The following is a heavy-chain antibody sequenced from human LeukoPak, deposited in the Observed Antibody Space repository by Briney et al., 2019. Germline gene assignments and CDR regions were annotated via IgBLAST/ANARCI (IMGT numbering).Heavy chain of an antibody. CDR3: ARRDRIDSSGYYRGAFDI. CDR1: GGSISSRNYY. J-gene: IGHJ3*02. V-gene: IGHV4-39*01. D-gene: IGHD3-22*01. CDR2: IYYRGTT. Sequence: PSETLSLTCSVSGGSISSRNYYWGRIRQPPGKGLQWIGSIYYRGTTYYNSSLKSRVSMSVDTSKNQFSMRLSSVTAADTAVYYCARRDRIDSSGYYRGAFDIWGQGTMVTVSS.